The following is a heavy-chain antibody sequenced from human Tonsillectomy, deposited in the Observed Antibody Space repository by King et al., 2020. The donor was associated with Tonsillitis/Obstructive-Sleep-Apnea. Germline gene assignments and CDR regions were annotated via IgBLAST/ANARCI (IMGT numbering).Heavy chain of an antibody. CDR3: ARQEAYYFDY. CDR2: IYYSGCT. J-gene: IGHJ4*02. Sequence: QLQESGPGLVKPSETLSLTCTVSGGSISSSSYYLGWIRQPPGKGLEWIGSIYYSGCTYYNPSLKSRVTRSVDTSKNQFSLKLSSVTAADTAVYYCARQEAYYFDYWGQGTLVTVSS. CDR1: GGSISSSSYY. V-gene: IGHV4-39*01.